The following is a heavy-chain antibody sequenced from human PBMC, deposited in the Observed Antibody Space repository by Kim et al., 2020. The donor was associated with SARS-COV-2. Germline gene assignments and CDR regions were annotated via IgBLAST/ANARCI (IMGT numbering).Heavy chain of an antibody. V-gene: IGHV4-34*01. D-gene: IGHD3-10*01. Sequence: SETLSLTCSVYGGSFTDYYWSWIRQPPGKGLEWIGEINHSGSTNYNPSLKSRVTISVHTSKNQFSLRLTSLTAADTAVFYCARRLRGVNDAFDIWGQGTMVTVSS. J-gene: IGHJ3*02. CDR3: ARRLRGVNDAFDI. CDR2: INHSGST. CDR1: GGSFTDYY.